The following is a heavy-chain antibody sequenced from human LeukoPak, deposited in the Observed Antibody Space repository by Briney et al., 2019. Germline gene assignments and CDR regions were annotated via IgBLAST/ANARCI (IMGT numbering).Heavy chain of an antibody. CDR2: INPNSGGT. CDR3: TSDTYYYDSTGLGHWFDP. J-gene: IGHJ5*02. D-gene: IGHD3-22*01. Sequence: ASVRVSCKASGYTFTGYFMHWVRQAPGQGLEWMGWINPNSGGTNSSQKFQGRVTMTRDTSSSTAYMELSSLRSDDTAVYYCTSDTYYYDSTGLGHWFDPWGQGTLVTVSS. V-gene: IGHV1-2*02. CDR1: GYTFTGYF.